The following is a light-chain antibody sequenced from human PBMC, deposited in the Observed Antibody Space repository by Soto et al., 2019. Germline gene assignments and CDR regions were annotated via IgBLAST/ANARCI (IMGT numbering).Light chain of an antibody. Sequence: QAVVIQSPSASGTPGQRVTISCSGSSSNIGSNAVNWYQQLPGTAPKLLIYSDNQRPSGAPDRFSGSKSGTSASLAISGLQSEDEADYYCTAWDDNMNGPVFGGGTKLTVL. CDR2: SDN. CDR1: SSNIGSNA. V-gene: IGLV1-44*01. CDR3: TAWDDNMNGPV. J-gene: IGLJ3*02.